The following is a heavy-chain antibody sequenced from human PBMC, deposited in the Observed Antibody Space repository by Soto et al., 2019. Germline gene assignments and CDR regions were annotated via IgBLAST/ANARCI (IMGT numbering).Heavy chain of an antibody. J-gene: IGHJ6*02. Sequence: GGSLRLSCAASGFTFSSYGMHWVRQAPGKGLEWVAVISYDGSNKYYADSVKGRFTISRDNSKNTLYLQMNSLRAEDTAVYYCAKGQYSSGWYDPGRYYYGMDVWGQGTTVTVSS. V-gene: IGHV3-30*18. CDR2: ISYDGSNK. CDR3: AKGQYSSGWYDPGRYYYGMDV. CDR1: GFTFSSYG. D-gene: IGHD6-19*01.